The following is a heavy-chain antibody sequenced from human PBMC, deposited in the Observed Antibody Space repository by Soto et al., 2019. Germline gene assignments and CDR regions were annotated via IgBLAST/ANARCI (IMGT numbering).Heavy chain of an antibody. J-gene: IGHJ5*02. D-gene: IGHD2-2*02. Sequence: GGSLRLSCAASGFTFSDYYMSWIRQAPGKGLEWVSYISSSGSNIYYADSVKGRFTISRDNAKNSLYLQMNSLRAEDTAVYYCARDLGPAAISWFDPWGQGTLVTVSS. CDR1: GFTFSDYY. CDR3: ARDLGPAAISWFDP. CDR2: ISSSGSNI. V-gene: IGHV3-11*01.